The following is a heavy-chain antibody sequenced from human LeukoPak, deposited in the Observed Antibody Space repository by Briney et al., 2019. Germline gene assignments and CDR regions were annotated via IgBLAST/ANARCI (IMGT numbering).Heavy chain of an antibody. Sequence: PSETLSLTCAVYGGSFSGYYWSWLRQPPGKGLEWIGEINHSGSTNYNPSLKSRATISVDTSKNQFSLKLSSVTAADTAVYYCARGAKYQPLLYGPYYYYYMDVWGKGTTVTVSS. CDR2: INHSGST. D-gene: IGHD2-2*01. V-gene: IGHV4-34*01. CDR1: GGSFSGYY. CDR3: ARGAKYQPLLYGPYYYYYMDV. J-gene: IGHJ6*03.